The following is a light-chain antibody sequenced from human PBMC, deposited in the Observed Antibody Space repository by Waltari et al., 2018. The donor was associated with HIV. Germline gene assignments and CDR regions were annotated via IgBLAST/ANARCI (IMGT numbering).Light chain of an antibody. CDR2: EVS. V-gene: IGLV2-14*03. CDR3: SSYTSSSTQV. Sequence: QSALTQPASVSGSPGQSITISCTGTSSDAGGYNYVPGYQQHPGKAPKLMIYEVSNRPSGVSNRFSGSKSGNTASLTISGLQAEDEADYYCSSYTSSSTQVFGGGTKVTVL. J-gene: IGLJ3*02. CDR1: SSDAGGYNY.